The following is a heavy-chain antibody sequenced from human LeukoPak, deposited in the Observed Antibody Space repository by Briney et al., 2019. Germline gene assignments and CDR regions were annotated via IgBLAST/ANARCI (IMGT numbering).Heavy chain of an antibody. J-gene: IGHJ4*02. CDR3: AKDHRNYYYDSSGYYYDDY. Sequence: GGSLRLSCAASGFTFSTSTMNWVRQAPGKGLEWVAVISYDGSNKYYADSVKGRFTISRDNSKNTLYLQMNSLRAEDTAVYYCAKDHRNYYYDSSGYYYDDYWGQGTLVTVSS. D-gene: IGHD3-22*01. CDR2: ISYDGSNK. CDR1: GFTFSTST. V-gene: IGHV3-30*18.